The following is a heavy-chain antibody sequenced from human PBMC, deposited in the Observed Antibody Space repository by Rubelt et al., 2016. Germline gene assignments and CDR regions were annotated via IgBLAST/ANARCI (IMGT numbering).Heavy chain of an antibody. D-gene: IGHD1-14*01. J-gene: IGHJ6*02. CDR3: ARNIKTASMDV. Sequence: QLQLQESGPGLVKPSETLSLTCTVSGGSISSSSYYWGWIRQPPGKGLEWIGSIYYSASTYYNPSLTSRVTISVDTSKNQFALKLTAVIAADTAVYYCARNIKTASMDVWGQGTTVTVSS. CDR2: IYYSAST. CDR1: GGSISSSSYY. V-gene: IGHV4-39*07.